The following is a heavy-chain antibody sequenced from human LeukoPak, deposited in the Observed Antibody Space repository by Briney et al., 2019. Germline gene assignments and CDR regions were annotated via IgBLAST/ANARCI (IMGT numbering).Heavy chain of an antibody. CDR1: GFTFSSYW. J-gene: IGHJ4*02. CDR2: IKQDGSEK. CDR3: ARENSHQLPYTLDY. D-gene: IGHD2-2*01. Sequence: AGGSLRLSCAASGFTFSSYWMSWVRQAPGKGLEWVANIKQDGSEKYSVDSVKGRFTISRDNAKNSLYLQMNSLRPEDTAVYYCARENSHQLPYTLDYWGQGTLVTVSS. V-gene: IGHV3-7*01.